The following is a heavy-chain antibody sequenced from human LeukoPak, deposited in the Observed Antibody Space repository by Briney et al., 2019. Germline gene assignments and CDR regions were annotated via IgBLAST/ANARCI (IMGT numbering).Heavy chain of an antibody. CDR2: IGTAGDT. CDR1: GFTLSSYA. Sequence: PGGSLRLSCAASGFTLSSYAMHWVRQPAGKGLEWVSAIGTAGDTFYPGSVRGRFTISRENAKKSLFLQMNSLRVEDTAVYYCARDGQDYGDYFWYFDYWGQGTLVTVSS. J-gene: IGHJ4*01. CDR3: ARDGQDYGDYFWYFDY. V-gene: IGHV3-13*01. D-gene: IGHD4-17*01.